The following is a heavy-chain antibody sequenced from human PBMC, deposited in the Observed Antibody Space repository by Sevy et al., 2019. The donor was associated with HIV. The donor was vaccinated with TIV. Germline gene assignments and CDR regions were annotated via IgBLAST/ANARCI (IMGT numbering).Heavy chain of an antibody. Sequence: ASVKVSCKASGYTFTDYFMHWLRQAPGQGLEWMGWINPNSGGTNYAQRFRGRVTMTRDTSISTAYMELSRLRSDDTAVYYCASLSGYYYDSSRYYNTDAFDIWGQGTMVTVSS. V-gene: IGHV1-2*02. CDR1: GYTFTDYF. CDR3: ASLSGYYYDSSRYYNTDAFDI. J-gene: IGHJ3*02. CDR2: INPNSGGT. D-gene: IGHD3-22*01.